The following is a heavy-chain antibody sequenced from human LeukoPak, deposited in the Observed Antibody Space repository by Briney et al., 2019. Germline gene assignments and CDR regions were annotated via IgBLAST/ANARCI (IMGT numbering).Heavy chain of an antibody. V-gene: IGHV3-21*01. CDR3: ARPFYYDSGGYYY. CDR2: ISSSSSYM. D-gene: IGHD3-22*01. CDR1: GFTFSSYT. J-gene: IGHJ4*02. Sequence: GGPLRLSCAASGFTFSSYTMNWVRQAPGKGLEWVSYISSSSSYMYYVDSVRGRFTISRDNIKNSLYLQMNSLRAEDTAVYYCARPFYYDSGGYYYWGQGTLVTVSS.